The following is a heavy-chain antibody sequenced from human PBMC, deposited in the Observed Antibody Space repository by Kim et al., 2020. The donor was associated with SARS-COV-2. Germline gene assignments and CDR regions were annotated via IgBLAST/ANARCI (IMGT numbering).Heavy chain of an antibody. CDR3: ARDVPYGDYFGWFDP. D-gene: IGHD4-17*01. Sequence: PKFPGRVTITADTSTSTAYMELSSLRSEDTDVYYCARDVPYGDYFGWFDPWGQGTLVTVSS. J-gene: IGHJ5*02. V-gene: IGHV1-69*04.